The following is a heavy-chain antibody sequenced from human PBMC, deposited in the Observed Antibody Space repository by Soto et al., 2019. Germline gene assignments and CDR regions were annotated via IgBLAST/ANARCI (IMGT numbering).Heavy chain of an antibody. CDR3: AREGTAAIDY. Sequence: LRETLSLTCTVSGGSISSYYWSWIRQPPGKGLEWIGYIYYSGSTNYNPSLKSRVTISVDTSKNQFSLKLSSVTAADTAVYYCAREGTAAIDYWGQGTLVTVSS. CDR2: IYYSGST. CDR1: GGSISSYY. D-gene: IGHD2-2*02. V-gene: IGHV4-59*01. J-gene: IGHJ4*02.